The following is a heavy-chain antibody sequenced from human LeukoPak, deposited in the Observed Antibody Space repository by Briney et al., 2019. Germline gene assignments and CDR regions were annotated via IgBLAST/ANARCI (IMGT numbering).Heavy chain of an antibody. J-gene: IGHJ4*02. V-gene: IGHV4-39*01. CDR3: ARHLVLDMPNFAAAPVDY. Sequence: PSETLSLTCTVSGGSISSSSYYWGWIRQPPGKGLEWIGSIYYSGSTYYNPPLKSRVTISVDTSKNQFSLKLSSVTAADTAVYYCARHLVLDMPNFAAAPVDYWGQGTLVTVSS. CDR1: GGSISSSSYY. CDR2: IYYSGST. D-gene: IGHD3-3*01.